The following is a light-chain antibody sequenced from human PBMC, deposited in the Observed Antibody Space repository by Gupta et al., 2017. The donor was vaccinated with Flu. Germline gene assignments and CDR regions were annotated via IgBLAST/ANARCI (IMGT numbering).Light chain of an antibody. CDR3: QQYNKRPPWT. Sequence: ATLSVSPGERTTLSCRASQSIDNNLAWYQQKPGQTPRLLIYGATTRATGIPARFSGSGSGTEFTLTISSRQREDFAVYYCQQYNKRPPWTFGQGTKVEIK. CDR1: QSIDNN. J-gene: IGKJ1*01. V-gene: IGKV3-15*01. CDR2: GAT.